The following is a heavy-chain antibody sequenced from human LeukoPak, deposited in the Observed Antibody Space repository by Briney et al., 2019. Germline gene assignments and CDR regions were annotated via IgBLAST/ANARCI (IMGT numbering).Heavy chain of an antibody. CDR2: IIPLFGTA. CDR1: GGTFSSYA. V-gene: IGHV1-69*13. J-gene: IGHJ5*02. CDR3: ARDGNGIVVVPAAIGWFDP. D-gene: IGHD2-2*02. Sequence: SVKVSCKASGGTFSSYAISWVRQAPGQGLEWMGGIIPLFGTANYAQKFQGRVTITAVESMSTAYMELSSLRSEDTAVYYCARDGNGIVVVPAAIGWFDPWGQGTLVTVSS.